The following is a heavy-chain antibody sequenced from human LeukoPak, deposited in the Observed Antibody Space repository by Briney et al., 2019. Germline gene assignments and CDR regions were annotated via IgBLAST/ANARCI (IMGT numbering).Heavy chain of an antibody. CDR1: GYTLPEVS. V-gene: IGHV1-24*01. J-gene: IGHJ4*02. D-gene: IGHD1-20*01. Sequence: APVKVSCKISGYTLPEVSIHWVRQAPGKGLEWMGGFDPEQGETIYAQEFQGRVSMPEDTSTDTAYMELSSLRSEDTAVYYCATDLTGTTTGHYWGQGTLVIVSS. CDR2: FDPEQGET. CDR3: ATDLTGTTTGHY.